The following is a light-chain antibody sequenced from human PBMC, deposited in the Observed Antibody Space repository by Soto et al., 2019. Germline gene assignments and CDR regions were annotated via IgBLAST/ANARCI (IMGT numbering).Light chain of an antibody. J-gene: IGKJ1*01. CDR2: EAS. CDR1: QSVSSY. Sequence: EIVLTHPPATLSLSPGERATVSCRASQSVSSYLAWYQQNPGQAPRLLIYEASSRATGIPDRFSGSGSGTDFTLTISRLEPEDFAVYYCQQYGISGTFGQGTKVDI. CDR3: QQYGISGT. V-gene: IGKV3-20*01.